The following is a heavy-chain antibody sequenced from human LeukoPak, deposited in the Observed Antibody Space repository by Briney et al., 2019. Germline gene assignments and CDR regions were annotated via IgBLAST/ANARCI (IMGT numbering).Heavy chain of an antibody. D-gene: IGHD1-7*01. CDR1: GGSISSYY. J-gene: IGHJ4*02. Sequence: PSETLSLTCTVSGGSISSYYWSWIRQPPGKGLEWIGYIYYSGSTNYNPSLKSRVTISGDTSKNQFSLKLRSVTAADTAVYYCARVNNWNYRFDYWGQGTLVTVSS. CDR3: ARVNNWNYRFDY. V-gene: IGHV4-59*01. CDR2: IYYSGST.